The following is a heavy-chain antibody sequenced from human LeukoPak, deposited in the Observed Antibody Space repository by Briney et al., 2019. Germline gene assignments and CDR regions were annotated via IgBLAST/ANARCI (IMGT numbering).Heavy chain of an antibody. J-gene: IGHJ4*02. CDR2: INHSGST. V-gene: IGHV4-39*07. CDR3: ARGPTTGTTGY. Sequence: SETLSLTCTVSGGSISSGDYYWSWIRQPPGKGLEWIGEINHSGSTNYNPSLKSRVTISVDTSKNQFSLKLSSVTAADTAVYYCARGPTTGTTGYWGQGTLVTVSS. D-gene: IGHD1-1*01. CDR1: GGSISSGDYY.